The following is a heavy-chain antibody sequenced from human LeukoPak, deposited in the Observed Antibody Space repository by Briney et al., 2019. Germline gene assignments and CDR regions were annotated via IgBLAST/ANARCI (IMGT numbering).Heavy chain of an antibody. CDR1: GFTFSSYS. J-gene: IGHJ4*02. CDR2: ISSSGNTI. CDR3: ARLRGYSYGYGDY. V-gene: IGHV3-48*04. D-gene: IGHD5-18*01. Sequence: AGSLRLSCAASGFTFSSYSMNWVRQAPGKGLKWVSYISSSGNTIDYADSVKGRFTISRDSAKNSLYLQMVRLRAENTAVDCCARLRGYSYGYGDYWGQGTLVTVSS.